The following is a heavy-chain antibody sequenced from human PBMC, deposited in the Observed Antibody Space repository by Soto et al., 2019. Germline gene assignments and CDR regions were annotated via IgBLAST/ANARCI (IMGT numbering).Heavy chain of an antibody. CDR1: GDSISSGVYY. D-gene: IGHD2-2*01. CDR2: IYYSGST. V-gene: IGHV4-30-4*01. CDR3: ARSRYCSSTSCFTLGDYFDS. Sequence: SETLSLTCTVSGDSISSGVYYWSWIRQSPGKGLEWIGHIYYSGSTYYNPALKSRVTISVDTSKNQFSLKLSSVTAADTAVYHCARSRYCSSTSCFTLGDYFDSWGQGTLVTVSS. J-gene: IGHJ4*02.